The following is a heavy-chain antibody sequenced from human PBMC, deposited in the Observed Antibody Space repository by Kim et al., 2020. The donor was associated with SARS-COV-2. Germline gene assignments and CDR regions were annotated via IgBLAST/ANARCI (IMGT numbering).Heavy chain of an antibody. D-gene: IGHD6-19*01. CDR2: ISGSVGST. CDR1: GFTFSDYA. Sequence: GGSLRLSCAASGFTFSDYAMSWVRRASGKGLEWVSAISGSVGSTSYADTATGRFTITSDNYNKTQYLQMQSQRAKDKAAYYCATTQQWLTSYSYYGMDV. J-gene: IGHJ6*01. V-gene: IGHV3-23*01. CDR3: ATTQQWLTSYSYYGMDV.